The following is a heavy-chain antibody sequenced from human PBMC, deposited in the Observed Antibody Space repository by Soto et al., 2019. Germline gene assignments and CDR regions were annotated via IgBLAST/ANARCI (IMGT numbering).Heavy chain of an antibody. CDR1: GYTFTSYG. D-gene: IGHD3-10*01. J-gene: IGHJ5*02. CDR3: ARGTTMVRNNWFDP. V-gene: IGHV1-18*04. Sequence: GASVKVSCKASGYTFTSYGISWVRQAPGQGLEWMGWISAYSGNTNYAQKLQGRVTMTTDTSTSTAHMELRSLRSDDTAVYYCARGTTMVRNNWFDPWGQGTQVTVSS. CDR2: ISAYSGNT.